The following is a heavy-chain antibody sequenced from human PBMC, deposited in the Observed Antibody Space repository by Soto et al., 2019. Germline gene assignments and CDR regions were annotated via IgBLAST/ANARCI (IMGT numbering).Heavy chain of an antibody. D-gene: IGHD1-7*01. CDR1: GFPFISYG. CDR2: SSATGAGT. J-gene: IGHJ4*02. Sequence: GVTRRLSCAAAGFPFISYGMTWVRQAPGKGLEWVSFSSATGAGTYYADSVKGRFTISRDNSKNTLYLQMTSLRADDTAVYYCAKDRRAGGNYGFYSDFWGQGALVTVSS. V-gene: IGHV3-23*01. CDR3: AKDRRAGGNYGFYSDF.